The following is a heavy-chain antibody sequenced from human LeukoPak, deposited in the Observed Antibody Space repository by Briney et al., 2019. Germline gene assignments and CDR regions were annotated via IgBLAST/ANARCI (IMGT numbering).Heavy chain of an antibody. CDR1: GYSFTSFD. CDR3: ARRNRAYWYFDL. CDR2: MNPHSGKS. V-gene: IGHV1-8*01. J-gene: IGHJ2*01. Sequence: ASVKVSCTASGYSFTSFDINWVRQASGQALEWMGWMNPHSGKSGFAQKFQGRVILTSNTSISTVYMELSSLRSEDSAIYYCARRNRAYWYFDLWGRGTPVTVSS. D-gene: IGHD1-14*01.